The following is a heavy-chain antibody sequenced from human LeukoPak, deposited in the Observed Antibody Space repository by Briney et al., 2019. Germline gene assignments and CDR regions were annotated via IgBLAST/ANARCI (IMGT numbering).Heavy chain of an antibody. D-gene: IGHD3-3*01. CDR1: GYSFTSYW. CDR3: ARGGLYYDFLSGYYGSAYYFDY. V-gene: IGHV5-51*01. Sequence: GESLKISCKGSGYSFTSYWIGWVRQMPGKGLEWMGIIYPGDSDTRYSPSFQGQVTISADKSISTAYLQWSSLKASDTAMYYCARGGLYYDFLSGYYGSAYYFDYWGQGTLVTVSS. CDR2: IYPGDSDT. J-gene: IGHJ4*02.